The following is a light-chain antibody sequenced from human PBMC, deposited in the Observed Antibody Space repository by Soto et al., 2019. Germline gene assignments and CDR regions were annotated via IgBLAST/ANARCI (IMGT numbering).Light chain of an antibody. V-gene: IGLV2-14*03. CDR1: SSDVGDYKY. CDR2: DVS. J-gene: IGLJ2*01. Sequence: QSALTQPASVSGSPGQSITISCTGTSSDVGDYKYVSWYQQHPGKAPKLMIYDVSNRPSGVSNRFSGSKSGNTASLTISGLQAEDEADYYCSSYTSSSTLVVLGGGTKLTVL. CDR3: SSYTSSSTLVV.